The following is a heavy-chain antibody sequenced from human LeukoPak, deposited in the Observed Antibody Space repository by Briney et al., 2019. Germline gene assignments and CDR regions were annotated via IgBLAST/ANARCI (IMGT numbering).Heavy chain of an antibody. CDR1: GGSISSYY. CDR3: ARVGVSSGGSGGFDY. V-gene: IGHV4-59*01. J-gene: IGHJ4*02. Sequence: SETLSLTCTVSGGSISSYYWSWIRQPPGKGLEWIGYIYYSGSTTYNPSLKSRVTISVDTSKNQFSLKLSSVTAADAAVYYCARVGVSSGGSGGFDYWGQGTLVTVSS. CDR2: IYYSGST. D-gene: IGHD6-19*01.